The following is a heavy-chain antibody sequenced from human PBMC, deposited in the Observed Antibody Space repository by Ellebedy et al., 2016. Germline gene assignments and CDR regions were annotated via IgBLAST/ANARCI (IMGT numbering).Heavy chain of an antibody. V-gene: IGHV4-34*01. J-gene: IGHJ5*02. CDR1: GGSFSGYY. D-gene: IGHD2-2*03. CDR3: ARVFGYCSSTSCYLGWFDP. Sequence: SETLSLXCAVYGGSFSGYYWSWIRQPPGKGLEWIGEINHSGSTNYNPSLKSRVTISVDTSKNQFSLKLSSVTAADTAVYYCARVFGYCSSTSCYLGWFDPWGQGTLVTVSS. CDR2: INHSGST.